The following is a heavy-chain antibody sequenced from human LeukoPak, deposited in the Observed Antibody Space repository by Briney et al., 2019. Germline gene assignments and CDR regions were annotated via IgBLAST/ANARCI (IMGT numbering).Heavy chain of an antibody. CDR2: IHHSGSD. CDR3: ARLGYCSSTSCYFET. V-gene: IGHV4-38-2*01. Sequence: SETLSLTCAVSGYSIGSAYYWGWIRQPPGKGLEWIASIHHSGSDDYNPSLKSRVTISTDTSKNQFSLNLRFMNAADTAVYYCARLGYCSSTSCYFETWGQGTLVTVSS. J-gene: IGHJ5*02. CDR1: GYSIGSAYY. D-gene: IGHD2-2*01.